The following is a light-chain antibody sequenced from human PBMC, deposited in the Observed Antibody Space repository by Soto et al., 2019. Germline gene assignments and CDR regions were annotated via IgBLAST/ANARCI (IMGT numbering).Light chain of an antibody. J-gene: IGKJ1*01. CDR3: HHRSSWTLRT. CDR1: QSVSSY. Sequence: GAKQSPATGPLSLGESATLSCRASQSVSSYLAWYQQKPGQGPRLLIYDASNRATGVSARFSGSGYGTDFTLTISSREPDDFAVYYCHHRSSWTLRTFGQGTNVDIK. V-gene: IGKV3-11*01. CDR2: DAS.